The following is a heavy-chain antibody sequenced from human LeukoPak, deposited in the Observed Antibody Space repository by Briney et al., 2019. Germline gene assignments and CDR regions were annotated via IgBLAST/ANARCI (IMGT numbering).Heavy chain of an antibody. Sequence: SETLSLTCAVYGGSFSGYYWSWIRQPPGKGLEWIGEINHSGSTNYNPSLKSRVTISVDTSKNQFSLKLSSVTAADTAVYYCARRAAAGYYYYYMDVWGKGTTVTASS. D-gene: IGHD6-13*01. CDR2: INHSGST. CDR1: GGSFSGYY. J-gene: IGHJ6*03. V-gene: IGHV4-34*01. CDR3: ARRAAAGYYYYYMDV.